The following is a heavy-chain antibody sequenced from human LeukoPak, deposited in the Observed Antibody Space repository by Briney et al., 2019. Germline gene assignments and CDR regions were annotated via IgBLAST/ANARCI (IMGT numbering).Heavy chain of an antibody. V-gene: IGHV3-23*01. J-gene: IGHJ3*02. CDR2: ISGSGGST. D-gene: IGHD2-15*01. CDR3: ASLACSGGSCYSDAFDI. CDR1: GFTLSSYA. Sequence: PGGSLRLSCAASGFTLSSYAMSWVRQAPGKGLEWVSAISGSGGSTYYADSVKGRFTISRDNSKNTLYLQMNSLRAEDTAVYYCASLACSGGSCYSDAFDIWGQGTMATVSS.